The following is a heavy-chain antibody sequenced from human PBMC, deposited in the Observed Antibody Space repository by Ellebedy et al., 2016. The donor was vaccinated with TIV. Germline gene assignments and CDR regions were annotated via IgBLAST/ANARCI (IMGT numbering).Heavy chain of an antibody. D-gene: IGHD6-19*01. CDR2: ISYDGSNK. Sequence: GESLKISXAASGFTFSSYGMHWVRQAPGKGLEWVAVISYDGSNKYYADSVKGRFTISRDNSKNTLYLQMNSLRAEDTAVYYCAKDKSPPDGSGWPAFDYWGQGTLVTVSS. V-gene: IGHV3-30*18. CDR1: GFTFSSYG. J-gene: IGHJ4*02. CDR3: AKDKSPPDGSGWPAFDY.